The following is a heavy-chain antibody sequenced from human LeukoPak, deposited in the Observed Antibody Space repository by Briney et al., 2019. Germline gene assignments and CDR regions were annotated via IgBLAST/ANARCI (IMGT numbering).Heavy chain of an antibody. CDR3: ARGGSTDSIHSCGGNCYFLDY. J-gene: IGHJ4*02. CDR1: GYTFTGNH. Sequence: ASVKVSCRASGYTFTGNHMHWVRQAPGQGLEWMGWINPNSGGTNYAQKFQGRVIMTRDTSISTAYMELSRLGSDDTAVYYCARGGSTDSIHSCGGNCYFLDYWGQGTLVTVSS. CDR2: INPNSGGT. V-gene: IGHV1-2*02. D-gene: IGHD2-21*02.